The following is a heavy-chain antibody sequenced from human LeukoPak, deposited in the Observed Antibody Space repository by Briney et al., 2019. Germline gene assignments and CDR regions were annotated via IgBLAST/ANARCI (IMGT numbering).Heavy chain of an antibody. D-gene: IGHD3-22*01. Sequence: PGGSLRLSCAASGFYAMSWVRQAPGKGLEWFQSISGSGGSTYYADSVTGRFTIPRDNSKNTLYLQMNCLRAEDTAVYYCAKDGLYYYDSSGYYRFDYWGQGTLATVSS. CDR1: GFYA. V-gene: IGHV3-23*01. CDR3: AKDGLYYYDSSGYYRFDY. J-gene: IGHJ4*02. CDR2: ISGSGGST.